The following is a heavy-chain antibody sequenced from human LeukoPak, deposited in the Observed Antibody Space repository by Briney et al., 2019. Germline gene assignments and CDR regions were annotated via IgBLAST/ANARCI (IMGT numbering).Heavy chain of an antibody. J-gene: IGHJ6*03. CDR3: ARETEYYYDSSGYYYYYYMDV. Sequence: SETLSLTCTVSGGSISSYYWSWIRQPAGKGLEWIGRIYTSGSTNYNPSLKSRVTMSVDTSKNQFSLKLSSVTAADTAAYYCARETEYYYDSSGYYYYYYMDVWGKGTTVTVSS. CDR1: GGSISSYY. D-gene: IGHD3-22*01. V-gene: IGHV4-4*07. CDR2: IYTSGST.